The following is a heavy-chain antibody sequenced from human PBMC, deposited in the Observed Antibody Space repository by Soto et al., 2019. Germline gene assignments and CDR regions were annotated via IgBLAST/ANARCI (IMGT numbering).Heavy chain of an antibody. J-gene: IGHJ4*02. CDR3: ARDPKPYYYDSSGYYFDY. D-gene: IGHD3-22*01. CDR1: GFTFSSYG. V-gene: IGHV3-33*01. Sequence: GGSLRLSCAASGFTFSSYGMHWVRQAPGKGLEWVAVIWYDGSNKYYADSVKGRFTISRDNSKNTLYLQMNSLRAEDTAVYYCARDPKPYYYDSSGYYFDYWGQGTLVTVSS. CDR2: IWYDGSNK.